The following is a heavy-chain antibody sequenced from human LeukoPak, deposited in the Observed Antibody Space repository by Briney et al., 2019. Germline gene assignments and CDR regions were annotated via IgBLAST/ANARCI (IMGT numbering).Heavy chain of an antibody. CDR3: AKVGYGSGSWIDP. D-gene: IGHD3-10*01. V-gene: IGHV3-23*01. CDR2: ISGSGGST. Sequence: GESLRLSCAASGFTFRSYAMSWVRQAPGKGLEWVSAISGSGGSTYYADSVKGRFTISRDNSKNTLCLQMNSLRAEDTAVYYCAKVGYGSGSWIDPWGQGTLVTVSS. CDR1: GFTFRSYA. J-gene: IGHJ5*02.